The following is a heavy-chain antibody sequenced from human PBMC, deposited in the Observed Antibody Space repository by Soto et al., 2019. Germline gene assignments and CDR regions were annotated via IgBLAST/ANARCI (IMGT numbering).Heavy chain of an antibody. V-gene: IGHV1-18*01. CDR2: ISAYNGNI. J-gene: IGHJ6*02. CDR3: ARDSLGEGIREYYYGMDV. D-gene: IGHD7-27*01. CDR1: GYTFTSYG. Sequence: QVQLVQSGAEVKKPGASVKVSCKASGYTFTSYGISWVRQAPGQGLEWMGWISAYNGNINYAQKLQGRVTMTTDTSTSTAYMELRSLRSDDTAVYYCARDSLGEGIREYYYGMDVWGQGTTVTVSS.